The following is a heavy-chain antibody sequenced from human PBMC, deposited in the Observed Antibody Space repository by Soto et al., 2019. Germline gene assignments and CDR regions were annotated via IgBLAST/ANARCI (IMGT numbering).Heavy chain of an antibody. J-gene: IGHJ3*02. CDR3: ARTYCSSTSCYPDDAFDI. V-gene: IGHV4-61*05. CDR1: GGSMSSSTYY. D-gene: IGHD2-2*01. Sequence: PSETLSLTCTVVGGSMSSSTYYWGWIRQPPGKGLEWIGYIDYSGSTYYNPSLKSRVTISVDTSKNQFSLKLSSVTAADTAVYYCARTYCSSTSCYPDDAFDIWGQGTMVTVSS. CDR2: IDYSGST.